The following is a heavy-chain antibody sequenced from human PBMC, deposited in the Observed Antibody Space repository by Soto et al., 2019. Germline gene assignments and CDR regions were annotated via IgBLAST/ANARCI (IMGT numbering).Heavy chain of an antibody. D-gene: IGHD2-2*01. CDR3: ARTYGSCARCYSDY. Sequence: QVQLVQSGAEVKKPGASVKVSCKTSGYTFTSHGISWVRQAPGQGLEWMGWISAYNGNTNYAQKLQGRATMTTDTRTRTAYTELTSLSDNDTEVYYCARTYGSCARCYSDYGGQGALVSVSS. CDR2: ISAYNGNT. V-gene: IGHV1-18*04. J-gene: IGHJ4*02. CDR1: GYTFTSHG.